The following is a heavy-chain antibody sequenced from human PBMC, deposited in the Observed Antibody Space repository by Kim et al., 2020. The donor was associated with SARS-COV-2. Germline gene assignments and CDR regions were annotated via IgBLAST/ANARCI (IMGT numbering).Heavy chain of an antibody. CDR3: TMYYDILTGYYLPY. V-gene: IGHV4-39*01. CDR2: IYYSDIT. D-gene: IGHD3-9*01. J-gene: IGHJ4*02. Sequence: SETLSLTCTVSGGSISSSSYYWGWIRQPPGKGLEWIGSIYYSDITYYNPSLKSRVTISVDTSKNQFSLKLSSVTAADTAVYYCTMYYDILTGYYLPYWGQGTLVTVSS. CDR1: GGSISSSSYY.